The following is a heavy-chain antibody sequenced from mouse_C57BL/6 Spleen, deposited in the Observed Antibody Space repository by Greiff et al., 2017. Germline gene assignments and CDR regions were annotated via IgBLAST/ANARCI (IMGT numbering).Heavy chain of an antibody. CDR3: ATGDYYGSSYEYFDY. CDR1: GYTFTNYW. Sequence: VKLMESGAELVRPGTSVKMSCKASGYTFTNYWIGWAKQRPGHGLEWIGDIYPGGGYTNYNEKFKGKATLTADKSSSTAYMQFSSLTSEDSAIYYCATGDYYGSSYEYFDYWGQGTTLTVSS. CDR2: IYPGGGYT. D-gene: IGHD1-1*01. J-gene: IGHJ2*01. V-gene: IGHV1-63*01.